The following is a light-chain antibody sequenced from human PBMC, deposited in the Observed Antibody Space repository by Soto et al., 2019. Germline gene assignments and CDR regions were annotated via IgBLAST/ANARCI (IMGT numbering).Light chain of an antibody. V-gene: IGKV3-20*01. Sequence: DIVLTQSPGTLSLSPGERATLSCRASQSVSSSFLAWYQQKPGQAPRLLIYGASSRATGIPDRFSGSGSGTDFTLTISRLEPEDFAVYYCQQYGSSPWTFGQGTKVVIK. J-gene: IGKJ1*01. CDR2: GAS. CDR1: QSVSSSF. CDR3: QQYGSSPWT.